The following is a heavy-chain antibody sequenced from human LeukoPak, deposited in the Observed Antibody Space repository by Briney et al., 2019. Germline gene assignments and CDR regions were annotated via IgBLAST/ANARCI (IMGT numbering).Heavy chain of an antibody. D-gene: IGHD3-3*01. V-gene: IGHV1-69*01. J-gene: IGHJ4*02. CDR1: GGTFSSYA. CDR2: IIPIFGTA. CDR3: ARDKPNDFWSGYSDY. Sequence: SVKVSCKASGGTFSSYAISWVRQAPGQGLEWMGGIIPIFGTANYAQKFQGRVTITADESTSTAYMELSSLRSEDTAVYYCARDKPNDFWSGYSDYWGQGTLVTVSS.